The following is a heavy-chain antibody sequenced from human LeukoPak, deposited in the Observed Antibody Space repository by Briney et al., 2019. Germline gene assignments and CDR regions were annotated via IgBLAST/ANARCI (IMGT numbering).Heavy chain of an antibody. V-gene: IGHV4-59*01. D-gene: IGHD3-16*01. CDR2: IYYSGST. CDR3: ARGRGGTDFDH. CDR1: GGSISSYY. J-gene: IGHJ4*02. Sequence: SETLSLTCTVSGGSISSYYWSWIRQPPGKGLEWIGYIYYSGSTNYNPSLKSRVTISVDTSKNQFSLKLSSVTAADTAVYYCARGRGGTDFDHWGQGTLVTVSS.